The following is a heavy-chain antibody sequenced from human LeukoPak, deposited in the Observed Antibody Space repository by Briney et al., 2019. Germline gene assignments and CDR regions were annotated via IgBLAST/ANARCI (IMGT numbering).Heavy chain of an antibody. D-gene: IGHD2-8*01. CDR2: IIPIFGTA. J-gene: IGHJ3*02. CDR3: ARDVEINGAFDI. V-gene: IGHV1-69*05. Sequence: ASVKVSCKASGGTFSSYAISWVRQAPGQGLEWMGGIIPIFGTANYAQKFQGRVTITTDESTSTAYMELSSLRSEDTAVYYCARDVEINGAFDIWGQGTMVTVSS. CDR1: GGTFSSYA.